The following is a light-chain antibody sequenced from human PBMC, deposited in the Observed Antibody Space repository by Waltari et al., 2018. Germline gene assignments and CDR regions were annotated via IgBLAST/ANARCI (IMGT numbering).Light chain of an antibody. V-gene: IGLV3-10*01. CDR1: ALPRNY. Sequence: SYELSQPPSVSVYPGQTARIKCLGDALPRNYAYWYQQKSGQPPVMVIYEDMKRPSGIPERFSGSNSGAVATLTISGAQFDDEADYYCLSADHSVDHRVFGGGTKLTVL. CDR2: EDM. CDR3: LSADHSVDHRV. J-gene: IGLJ3*02.